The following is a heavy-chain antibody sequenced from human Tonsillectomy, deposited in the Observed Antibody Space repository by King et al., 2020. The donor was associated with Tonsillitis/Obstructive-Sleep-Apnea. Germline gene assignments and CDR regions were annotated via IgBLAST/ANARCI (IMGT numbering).Heavy chain of an antibody. CDR3: SKAMVQGIIITIFDY. CDR1: GITFSSYA. V-gene: IGHV3-23*04. CDR2: IMCGGDRT. D-gene: IGHD3-10*01. Sequence: VQLVESGGGLLQPGWSLRLSCAASGITFSSYAMSWVRQAPGQGLEWVSTIMCGGDRTYYADSVNGRFPISRDNSKNTLYLQMNSLRAEDTAVYYCSKAMVQGIIITIFDYWGQGTLVTVSS. J-gene: IGHJ4*02.